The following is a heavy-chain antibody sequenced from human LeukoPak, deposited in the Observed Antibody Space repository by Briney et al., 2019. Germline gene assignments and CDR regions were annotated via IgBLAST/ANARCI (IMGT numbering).Heavy chain of an antibody. D-gene: IGHD5-12*01. CDR3: AREKNVRGGYGGYFDY. Sequence: GGSLRLSCAASGFTFSSYAMHWVRQAPGKGLEWVTVISFDGTSKYYPDSVKGQFTISRDNSKNTLYLQMNSLRAEDTAVYFCAREKNVRGGYGGYFDYWGQGTLVTVSS. CDR2: ISFDGTSK. J-gene: IGHJ4*02. V-gene: IGHV3-30-3*01. CDR1: GFTFSSYA.